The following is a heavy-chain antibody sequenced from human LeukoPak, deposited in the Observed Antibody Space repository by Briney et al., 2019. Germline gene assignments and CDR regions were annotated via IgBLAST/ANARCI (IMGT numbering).Heavy chain of an antibody. Sequence: PSETLSLTCAVSGYSISSGYYWGWIRQPPGKGLEWIGSIYHSGSTYYNPSLKSRVTISVDTSKNQFSLKLSSVTAADTAVYYCARRGYCSSTSCSYYYYYYMDVWGKGTTVTVSS. V-gene: IGHV4-38-2*01. J-gene: IGHJ6*03. CDR3: ARRGYCSSTSCSYYYYYYMDV. CDR2: IYHSGST. D-gene: IGHD2-2*01. CDR1: GYSISSGYY.